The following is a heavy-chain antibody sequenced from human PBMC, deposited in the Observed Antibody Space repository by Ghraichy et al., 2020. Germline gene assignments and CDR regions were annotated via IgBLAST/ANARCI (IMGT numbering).Heavy chain of an antibody. D-gene: IGHD1-26*01. Sequence: GGSLRLSCAASGFTFSSYSMNWVRQAPGKGLEWVSSISSSSSYIYYADSVKGRFTISRDNAKNSLYLQMNSLRAEDTAVYYCARDLVGATRGDYFDYWGQGTLVTVSS. CDR3: ARDLVGATRGDYFDY. CDR2: ISSSSSYI. V-gene: IGHV3-21*01. CDR1: GFTFSSYS. J-gene: IGHJ4*02.